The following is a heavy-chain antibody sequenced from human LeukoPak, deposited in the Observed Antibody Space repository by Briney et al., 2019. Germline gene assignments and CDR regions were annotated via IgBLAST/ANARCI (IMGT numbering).Heavy chain of an antibody. D-gene: IGHD3-10*01. CDR2: ISYDGSNK. Sequence: PGGSLRLSCAASGFTFSSYGMHWVRQAPGKGLEWVAVISYDGSNKYYADSVKGRFTISRDNSKNTLYLQMNSLRAEDTAVYYCAKVWGITMVRGVLDAFDIWGQGTMVTVSS. CDR3: AKVWGITMVRGVLDAFDI. V-gene: IGHV3-30*18. CDR1: GFTFSSYG. J-gene: IGHJ3*02.